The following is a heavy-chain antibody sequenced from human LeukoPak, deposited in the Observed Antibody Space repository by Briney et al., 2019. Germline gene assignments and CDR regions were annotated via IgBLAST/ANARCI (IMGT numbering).Heavy chain of an antibody. V-gene: IGHV3-74*01. Sequence: PGGSLRLSCAASGFSFSYYWMHWVRQAPGKGLVWVSRINGDGSETYYADSVKGRFTISRDNAKNTVFLQMNTLRAEDTAVYYCVRDIREYDYCGQGTLVTVSS. CDR2: INGDGSET. CDR1: GFSFSYYW. CDR3: VRDIREYDY. D-gene: IGHD1-14*01. J-gene: IGHJ4*02.